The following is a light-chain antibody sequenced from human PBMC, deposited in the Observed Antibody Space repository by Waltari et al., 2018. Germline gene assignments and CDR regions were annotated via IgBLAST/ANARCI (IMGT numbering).Light chain of an antibody. Sequence: QSVLTQPPSVSAAPAQEVTISCPGSTSNIGKNHVARYQQLPGTAPKLLIYDNDKRPPGIPDRFSGSKSDTSATLGITGLQTGDEADYYCGTWDTSLSARVFGDGTKLTVL. CDR3: GTWDTSLSARV. CDR2: DND. V-gene: IGLV1-51*01. J-gene: IGLJ2*01. CDR1: TSNIGKNH.